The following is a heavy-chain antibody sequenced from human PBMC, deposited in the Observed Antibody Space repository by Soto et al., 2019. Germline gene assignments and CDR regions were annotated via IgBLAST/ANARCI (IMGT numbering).Heavy chain of an antibody. Sequence: GGSLRLSCAASGFTFSSYAMSWVRQAPGKGLEWVSAISGSGGSTYYADSVKGRFTISRDNSKNTLYLQMNSLRAEDTAVYYCAKDRLPSYCSSTSCYNWFDPWGQGTLVTVSS. CDR1: GFTFSSYA. CDR3: AKDRLPSYCSSTSCYNWFDP. J-gene: IGHJ5*02. V-gene: IGHV3-23*01. CDR2: ISGSGGST. D-gene: IGHD2-2*01.